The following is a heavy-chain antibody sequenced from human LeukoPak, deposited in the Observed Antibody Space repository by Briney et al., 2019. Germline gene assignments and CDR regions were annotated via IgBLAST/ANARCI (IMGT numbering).Heavy chain of an antibody. D-gene: IGHD3-10*01. J-gene: IGHJ3*02. CDR2: ISSSSYI. Sequence: GGSLRLSCAASGFTFSYYTLNWVRQAPGKGLEWVSSISSSSYIYYADSLKGRSTISRDNARNSLYLQMNSLRAEDTAVYYCARITMVRGVTIDAFDIWGQGTMVTVSS. CDR1: GFTFSYYT. CDR3: ARITMVRGVTIDAFDI. V-gene: IGHV3-21*01.